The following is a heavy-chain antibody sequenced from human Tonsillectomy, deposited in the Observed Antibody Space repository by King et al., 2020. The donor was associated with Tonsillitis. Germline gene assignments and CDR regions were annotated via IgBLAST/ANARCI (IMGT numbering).Heavy chain of an antibody. J-gene: IGHJ5*01. CDR1: GDSINSFY. Sequence: QLQESGPGLVKPSETLSLTCTVSGDSINSFYWRWIRQPPGRGLEWLGFIYYTGTTNYNPSLKSRVTISLDTSKNQFSLRLSSVTAADTAVYYCARDEGARGYSYGYFASWGQGTLVTVSS. V-gene: IGHV4-59*01. CDR3: ARDEGARGYSYGYFAS. D-gene: IGHD5-18*01. CDR2: IYYTGTT.